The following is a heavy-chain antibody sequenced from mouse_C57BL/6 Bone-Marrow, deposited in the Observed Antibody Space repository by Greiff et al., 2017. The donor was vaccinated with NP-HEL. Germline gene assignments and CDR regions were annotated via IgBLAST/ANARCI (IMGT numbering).Heavy chain of an antibody. Sequence: QVQLQQPGAELVKPGASVKMSCKASGYTFTSYWITWVKQRPGQGLEWIGDIYPGSGSTNYIEKFKSKATLTVDTSSSTAYMQLSSLTSEDSAVYYCARARGIYCGREENAMDYWGQGTSVTVSS. V-gene: IGHV1-55*01. CDR2: IYPGSGST. D-gene: IGHD2-1*01. CDR3: ARARGIYCGREENAMDY. J-gene: IGHJ4*01. CDR1: GYTFTSYW.